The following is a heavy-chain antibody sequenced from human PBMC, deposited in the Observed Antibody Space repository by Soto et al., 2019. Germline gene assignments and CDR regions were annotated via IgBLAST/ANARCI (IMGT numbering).Heavy chain of an antibody. J-gene: IGHJ4*02. CDR2: ISGSGGST. Sequence: GGSLRLSCAASGFTFSSYAMSWVRQAPGKGLEWVSAISGSGGSTYYADSVKGRFTISRDNSKNTLYLQMNSLRAEDTAVYYCAKVPSTYYYDSSGYNFDYWGQGTLVTVSS. D-gene: IGHD3-22*01. CDR1: GFTFSSYA. CDR3: AKVPSTYYYDSSGYNFDY. V-gene: IGHV3-23*01.